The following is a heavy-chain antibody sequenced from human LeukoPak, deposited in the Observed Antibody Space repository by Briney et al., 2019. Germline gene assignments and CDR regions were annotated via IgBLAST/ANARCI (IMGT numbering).Heavy chain of an antibody. J-gene: IGHJ3*02. CDR3: ARAKTVTATRDAFDI. CDR2: IWYDGSNK. D-gene: IGHD2-21*02. V-gene: IGHV3-33*01. CDR1: GFTFSSYG. Sequence: GRSLRLSCAASGFTFSSYGMHWVRQAPGKGLEWVAAIWYDGSNKYYADSVKGRFTISRDNSKNTLYLQMNSLRAEDTAVYYCARAKTVTATRDAFDIWGQGTMVTVSS.